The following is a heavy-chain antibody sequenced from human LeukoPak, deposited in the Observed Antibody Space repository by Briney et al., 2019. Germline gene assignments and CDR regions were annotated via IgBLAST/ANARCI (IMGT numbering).Heavy chain of an antibody. CDR1: SGSFSSFY. Sequence: PAETLTLTCSVSSGSFSSFYWTWVRQSAGKGLEWIGRFDTSGSTQYNPSLKGRATMSLDTSKYQLSLRLTSVNVADTAVYYCARGLGWGSYYMDFWGRGTTVTVSS. J-gene: IGHJ6*03. CDR2: FDTSGST. V-gene: IGHV4-4*07. D-gene: IGHD3-16*01. CDR3: ARGLGWGSYYMDF.